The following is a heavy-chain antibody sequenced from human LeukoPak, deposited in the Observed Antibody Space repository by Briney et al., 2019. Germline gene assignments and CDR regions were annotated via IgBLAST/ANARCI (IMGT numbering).Heavy chain of an antibody. CDR1: GLTFSSYS. Sequence: GGSLRLSCAASGLTFSSYSMNWVRQAPGKGLEWVSSISSSRYIYYADSVKGRFTISRDNAKNSLYLQMNSLRAEDTAVYYCARDYNWNDDYYYYMDVWGKGTTVTVSS. CDR2: ISSSRYI. CDR3: ARDYNWNDDYYYYMDV. V-gene: IGHV3-21*04. J-gene: IGHJ6*03. D-gene: IGHD1-20*01.